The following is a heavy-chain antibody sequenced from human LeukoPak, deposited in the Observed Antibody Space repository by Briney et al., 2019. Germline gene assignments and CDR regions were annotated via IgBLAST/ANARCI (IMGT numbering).Heavy chain of an antibody. CDR3: AKETRGSYSDY. CDR2: ISYDVSNR. D-gene: IGHD5-12*01. CDR1: GFTFSSSG. Sequence: GGSLRLSCAASGFTFSSSGMHWVRQAPSKGLEWVAFISYDVSNRYYADSVKGRFTISRDNSKNTLYLQMNSLRAEDTAVYYCAKETRGSYSDYWGQGTLVTVSS. J-gene: IGHJ4*02. V-gene: IGHV3-30*02.